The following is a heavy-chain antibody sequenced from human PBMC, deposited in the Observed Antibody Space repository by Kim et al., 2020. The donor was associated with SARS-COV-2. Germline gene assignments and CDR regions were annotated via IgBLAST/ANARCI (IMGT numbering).Heavy chain of an antibody. CDR1: GGSISSYY. J-gene: IGHJ4*02. CDR2: IYYSGST. CDR3: ARAVHCSSTSCYPFDY. Sequence: SETLSLTCTVSGGSISSYYWSWIRQPPGKGLEWIGYIYYSGSTNYNPSLKSRVTISVDTSKNQFSLKLSSVTAADTAVYYCARAVHCSSTSCYPFDYWGQGTLVTVSS. D-gene: IGHD2-2*01. V-gene: IGHV4-59*01.